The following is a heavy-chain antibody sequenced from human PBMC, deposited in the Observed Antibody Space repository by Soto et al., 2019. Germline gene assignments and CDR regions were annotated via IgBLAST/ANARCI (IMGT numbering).Heavy chain of an antibody. J-gene: IGHJ4*02. Sequence: EVQLVDSGGGLVQPGGSLKLSCAASGFTFSYSAMHWVRQASGKGLEWVGRIRSKVNTYATAYAASVKGRFTSSRDDSMNTAYLQMNSQKTEDTAVYYCTRRRDWAAMDPIDYWGQGTLVTVSS. CDR2: IRSKVNTYAT. CDR3: TRRRDWAAMDPIDY. V-gene: IGHV3-73*02. CDR1: GFTFSYSA. D-gene: IGHD5-18*01.